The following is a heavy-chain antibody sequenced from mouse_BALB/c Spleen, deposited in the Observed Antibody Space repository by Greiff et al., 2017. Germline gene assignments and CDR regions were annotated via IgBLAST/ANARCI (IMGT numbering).Heavy chain of an antibody. J-gene: IGHJ3*01. D-gene: IGHD2-4*01. Sequence: QVQLQQSGPGLVQPSQSLSITCTVSGFSLTSYGVHWVRQSPGKGLEWLGVIWSGGSTDYNAAFISRLSISKDNSKSQVFFKMNSLQADDTAIYYCARGDYDRTFAYGGQGTLVTVSA. CDR1: GFSLTSYG. CDR2: IWSGGST. V-gene: IGHV2-4-1*01. CDR3: ARGDYDRTFAY.